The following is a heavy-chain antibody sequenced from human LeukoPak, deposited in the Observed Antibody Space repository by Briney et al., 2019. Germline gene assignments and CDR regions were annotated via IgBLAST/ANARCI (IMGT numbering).Heavy chain of an antibody. D-gene: IGHD6-19*01. Sequence: PSETLSLTCTVSGGSIGSYYWSWIRQPPGKGLEWIGYMYNKGSTSYNPSLKSRVTISVDTSKNQFSLKVRSVTAADTAVYYCARGRPGIAVAGDALDIWGQGTMVTISS. V-gene: IGHV4-59*01. CDR1: GGSIGSYY. CDR3: ARGRPGIAVAGDALDI. J-gene: IGHJ3*02. CDR2: MYNKGST.